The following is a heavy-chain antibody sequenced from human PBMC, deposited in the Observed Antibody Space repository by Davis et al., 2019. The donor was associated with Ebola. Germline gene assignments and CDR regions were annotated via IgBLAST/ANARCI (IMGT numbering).Heavy chain of an antibody. CDR1: GFTFSSYA. D-gene: IGHD4-17*01. J-gene: IGHJ6*02. CDR3: ARDGTTVTSVYYYYGMDV. CDR2: LSGNGGDT. V-gene: IGHV3-23*01. Sequence: GESLKISCAASGFTFSSYAMTWVRQAPGKGLEWVSTLSGNGGDTYYAASVKGRFTISRDNSKNTLYLQMNSLRAEDTAVYYCARDGTTVTSVYYYYGMDVWGQGTTVTVSS.